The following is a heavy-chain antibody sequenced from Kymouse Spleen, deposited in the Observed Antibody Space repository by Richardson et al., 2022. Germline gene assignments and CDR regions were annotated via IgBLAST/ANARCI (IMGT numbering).Heavy chain of an antibody. CDR3: ARGLLWFGELSHYYYYYGMDV. Sequence: QVQLQESGPGLVKPSGTLSLTCAVSGGSISSSNWWSWVRQPPGKGLEWIGEIYHSGSTNYNPSLKSRVTISVDKSKNQFSLKLSSVTAADTAVYYCARGLLWFGELSHYYYYYGMDVWGQGTTVTVSS. CDR2: IYHSGST. CDR1: GGSISSSNW. D-gene: IGHD3-10*01. J-gene: IGHJ6*02. V-gene: IGHV4-4*02.